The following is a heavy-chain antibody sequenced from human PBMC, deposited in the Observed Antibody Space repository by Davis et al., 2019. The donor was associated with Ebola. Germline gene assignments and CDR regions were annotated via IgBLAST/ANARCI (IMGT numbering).Heavy chain of an antibody. CDR3: ARGARGSYFFDY. CDR1: GFTLTNYA. V-gene: IGHV1-3*01. CDR2: VHGGNGNT. D-gene: IGHD1-26*01. Sequence: AASVKVSCKASGFTLTNYAIHWVRQAPGQRLEWMGWVHGGNGNTKYSQRFQGRVTITTDTSASTVYLDLTSLRSEDTAVYYCARGARGSYFFDYWGQGTLVTVSS. J-gene: IGHJ4*02.